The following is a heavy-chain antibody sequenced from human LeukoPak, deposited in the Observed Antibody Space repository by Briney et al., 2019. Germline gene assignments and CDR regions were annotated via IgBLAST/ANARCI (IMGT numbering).Heavy chain of an antibody. CDR3: AKNLVSMVRGVHPDY. CDR1: GFTFSSYG. Sequence: GRSLRLSCAASGFTFSSYGMHWVRQAPDKGLEWVAVISYDGSNEYYADSVKGRFTISRDNSKDTLYLQMNSLEAEDAAVDYCAKNLVSMVRGVHPDYWGQGTLVTVSS. D-gene: IGHD3-10*01. CDR2: ISYDGSNE. V-gene: IGHV3-30*18. J-gene: IGHJ4*02.